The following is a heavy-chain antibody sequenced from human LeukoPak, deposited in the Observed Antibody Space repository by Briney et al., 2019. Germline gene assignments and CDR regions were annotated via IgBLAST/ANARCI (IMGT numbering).Heavy chain of an antibody. CDR2: ISSSSSTI. J-gene: IGHJ4*02. Sequence: TGGSLRLSCAASGFTFSSYSMNWVRQAPGKGLEWVSYISSSSSTIYYADSVKGRFTISRDNAKNSLYLQMNSLRAEDTAVYYCARVDFTYYDFWSGYLDYWGQGTLVTVSS. CDR1: GFTFSSYS. V-gene: IGHV3-48*01. CDR3: ARVDFTYYDFWSGYLDY. D-gene: IGHD3-3*01.